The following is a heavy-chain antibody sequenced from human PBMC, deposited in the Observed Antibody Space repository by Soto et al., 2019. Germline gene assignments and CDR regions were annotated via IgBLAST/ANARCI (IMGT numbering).Heavy chain of an antibody. J-gene: IGHJ3*02. V-gene: IGHV3-7*01. Sequence: PGGSLILSCAASGFTFSSYWMSWVRQAPGKGLEWVANIKQDGSEKYYVDSVKGRFTISRDNAKNSLYLQMNSLRAEDTAVYYCAREVYSYGSGAFDIWGQGTMVTVSS. CDR2: IKQDGSEK. CDR3: AREVYSYGSGAFDI. D-gene: IGHD5-18*01. CDR1: GFTFSSYW.